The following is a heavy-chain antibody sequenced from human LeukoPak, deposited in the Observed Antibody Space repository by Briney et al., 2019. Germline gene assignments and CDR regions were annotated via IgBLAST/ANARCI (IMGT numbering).Heavy chain of an antibody. CDR3: AKVEQWPNWLDP. CDR2: ISCSGGST. CDR1: GFTLSNYA. Sequence: GGSLRLSCAASGFTLSNYAMRWVRQAPGEGLEWVSGISCSGGSTYYADSVKGRFTIPRDNSKNTLYLQKNSLRAGDTAVYYCAKVEQWPNWLDPWGQGTLVTVSS. J-gene: IGHJ5*02. D-gene: IGHD6-19*01. V-gene: IGHV3-23*01.